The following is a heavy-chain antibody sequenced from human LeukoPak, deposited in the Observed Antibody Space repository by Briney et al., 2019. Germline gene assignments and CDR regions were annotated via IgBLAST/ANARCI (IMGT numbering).Heavy chain of an antibody. D-gene: IGHD3-10*01. V-gene: IGHV3-15*01. J-gene: IGHJ4*02. CDR2: VKSKTDGGTT. CDR1: GFTFSRYW. CDR3: TTFSWFGG. Sequence: GGALRLSCAVSGFTFSRYWMHWVRQAPGKGLEWVGRVKSKTDGGTTDYAAPVKGRFTISRDDSKNTLYLQMNSLKTEDTAVYYCTTFSWFGGWGQGTLVTVSS.